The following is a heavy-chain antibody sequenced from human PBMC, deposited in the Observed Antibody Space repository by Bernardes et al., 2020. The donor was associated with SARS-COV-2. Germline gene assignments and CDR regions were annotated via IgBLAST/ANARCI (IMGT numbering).Heavy chain of an antibody. J-gene: IGHJ6*02. D-gene: IGHD4-17*01. Sequence: ETLSLTCSVSGDSIRTSDYYWGWIRRPPGKGLEWIGSRYRDGSTTYNPSLKSRVTIFVDTSKIQFSLRLNSVTAADAAVYYCARSRWTRVPPLSHSYNMDVWAQGTTVTVSS. CDR3: ARSRWTRVPPLSHSYNMDV. CDR2: RYRDGST. CDR1: GDSIRTSDYY. V-gene: IGHV4-39*01.